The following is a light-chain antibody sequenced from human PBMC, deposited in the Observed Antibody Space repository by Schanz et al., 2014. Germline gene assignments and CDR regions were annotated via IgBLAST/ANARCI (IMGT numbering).Light chain of an antibody. J-gene: IGLJ2*01. CDR1: SSDVGGYNY. CDR3: SSYAGSNNLVL. CDR2: EVS. Sequence: QSALTQPPSASGSPGQSVTISCTGTSSDVGGYNYVSWYQQHPGKAPKVMIYEVSKRPSGVPDRFSGSKSGNTASLTVSGLQAEDEADYYCSSYAGSNNLVLFGGGTKLTVL. V-gene: IGLV2-8*01.